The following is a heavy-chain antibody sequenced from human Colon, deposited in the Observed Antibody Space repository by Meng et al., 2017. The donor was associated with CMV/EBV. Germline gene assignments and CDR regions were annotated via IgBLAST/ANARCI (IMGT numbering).Heavy chain of an antibody. CDR1: GFSVSSYY. D-gene: IGHD2-2*01. J-gene: IGHJ3*01. CDR2: IKQDGSET. V-gene: IGHV3-7*01. Sequence: GGSLRLSCAASGFSVSSYYMNWVRQAPGKGLEWVANIKQDGSETYSVDSVKGRFTISRDNAKNSLFLQMNNLRAEDTAVYYCARAKYCITSSCPPSDSFDFWGQGTKVTVSS. CDR3: ARAKYCITSSCPPSDSFDF.